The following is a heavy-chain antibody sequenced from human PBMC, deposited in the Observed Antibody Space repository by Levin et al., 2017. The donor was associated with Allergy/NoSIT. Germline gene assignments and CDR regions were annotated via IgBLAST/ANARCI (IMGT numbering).Heavy chain of an antibody. V-gene: IGHV4-4*07. D-gene: IGHD1-14*01. CDR3: ASNRNHFDY. J-gene: IGHJ4*02. CDR1: AGSFSREY. CDR2: IYSTGSP. Sequence: SETLSLTCSVSAGSFSREYWTWIRQPAGKGLEWIGRIYSTGSPTYNPSLKSRATMSVDSSKHQTFLQLTSVTAADTAVYYCASNRNHFDYWGRGILVTVSS.